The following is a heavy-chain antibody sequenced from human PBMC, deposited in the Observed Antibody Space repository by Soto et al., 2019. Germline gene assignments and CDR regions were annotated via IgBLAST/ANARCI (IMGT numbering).Heavy chain of an antibody. Sequence: ASVKVSCKVSGYTLTELSMHWVQQAPGKGLEWMGGFDPEDGETIYAQKFQGRVTMTEDTSTDTAYMELSSLRSEDTAAYYCATDGYRSGWYAFDIWGQGTMVTVSS. D-gene: IGHD6-19*01. V-gene: IGHV1-24*01. J-gene: IGHJ3*02. CDR1: GYTLTELS. CDR3: ATDGYRSGWYAFDI. CDR2: FDPEDGET.